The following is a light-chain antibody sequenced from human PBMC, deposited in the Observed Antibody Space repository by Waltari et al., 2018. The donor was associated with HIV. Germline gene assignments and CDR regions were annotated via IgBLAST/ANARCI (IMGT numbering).Light chain of an antibody. CDR2: KND. Sequence: QSVLTQPPSASGTPGQWGTISCSGSSSNIGSNIVNWYQQFPGTAPKVLIYKNDQRPSGVPDRFSGSKSGTSASLAISGLQSEDEADYYCAAWDDSLNGPNWVFGGGTKLAVL. CDR3: AAWDDSLNGPNWV. CDR1: SSNIGSNI. J-gene: IGLJ3*02. V-gene: IGLV1-44*01.